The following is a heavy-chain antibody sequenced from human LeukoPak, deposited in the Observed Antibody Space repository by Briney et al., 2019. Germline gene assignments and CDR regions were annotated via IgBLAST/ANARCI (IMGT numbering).Heavy chain of an antibody. Sequence: PGGSLRLSCAASGFTLSSYSMNWVRQAPGKGLEWVPSISSSSSYIYYADSVKGRFTISRDNSKNTLYLQMNSLRAEDTAVYYCAKKATGDYPRPLDYWGQGTLVTVSS. V-gene: IGHV3-21*04. J-gene: IGHJ4*02. CDR3: AKKATGDYPRPLDY. CDR1: GFTLSSYS. CDR2: ISSSSSYI. D-gene: IGHD4-17*01.